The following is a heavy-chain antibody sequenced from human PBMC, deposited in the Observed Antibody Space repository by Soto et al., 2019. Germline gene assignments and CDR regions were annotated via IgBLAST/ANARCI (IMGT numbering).Heavy chain of an antibody. CDR3: ARDLARQKDL. CDR1: GYTFTRYY. V-gene: IGHV1-46*01. J-gene: IGHJ5*02. Sequence: ASVNVSCKASGYTFTRYYMHWVRQAPGQGLEWMGIINPSGGSTSYAQKFQGRVTMTRDTSTSTVYLELASLTSDDTAMYYCARDLARQKDLWGQGTLVTVSS. CDR2: INPSGGST.